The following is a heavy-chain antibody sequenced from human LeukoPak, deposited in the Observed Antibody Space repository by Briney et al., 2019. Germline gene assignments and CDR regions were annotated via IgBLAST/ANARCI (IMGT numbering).Heavy chain of an antibody. J-gene: IGHJ4*02. Sequence: GASVKVSCKASGYTFTSYGISWVRQAPGQGLEWMGWISAYNGNTNYAQKLQGRVTMTTDTSTSTAYMELRSLRSDDTAVYYCARVIWYSSSWYGDYWRQGTLVTVSS. CDR2: ISAYNGNT. D-gene: IGHD6-13*01. CDR1: GYTFTSYG. CDR3: ARVIWYSSSWYGDY. V-gene: IGHV1-18*04.